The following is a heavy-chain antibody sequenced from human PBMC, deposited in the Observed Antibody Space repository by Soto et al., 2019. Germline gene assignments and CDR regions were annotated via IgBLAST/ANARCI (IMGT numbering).Heavy chain of an antibody. D-gene: IGHD3-22*01. Sequence: QLQLQESGPGLVKPSETLSLTCTVSGGSISSNMYYWGWIRQPPGKGLEWIGNIHYSGSTYYDSSLKSQVTLPVDTSKNQFALKLSSVTAADPAMYYCASQHYYDSSGYYVVYWGQGTLVTVSS. CDR3: ASQHYYDSSGYYVVY. J-gene: IGHJ4*02. CDR1: GGSISSNMYY. V-gene: IGHV4-39*01. CDR2: IHYSGST.